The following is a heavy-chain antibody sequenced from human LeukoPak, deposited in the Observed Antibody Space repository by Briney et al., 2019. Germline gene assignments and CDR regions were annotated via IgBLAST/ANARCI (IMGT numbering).Heavy chain of an antibody. J-gene: IGHJ4*02. CDR2: IWYDGSNK. CDR1: GFTFIKSW. V-gene: IGHV3-33*08. Sequence: QAGGSLRLSCAASGFTFIKSWMSWVRQAPGKGLEWVAVIWYDGSNKYYADSVKGRFTISRDNSKNTLYLQMNSLRAEDTAVYYCARDGLFLSHGDYGHFDYWGQGTLVTVSS. CDR3: ARDGLFLSHGDYGHFDY. D-gene: IGHD4-17*01.